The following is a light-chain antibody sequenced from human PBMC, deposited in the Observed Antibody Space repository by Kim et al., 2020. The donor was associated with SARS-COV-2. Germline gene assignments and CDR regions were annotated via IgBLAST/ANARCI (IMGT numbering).Light chain of an antibody. CDR3: QQFSEYPVT. CDR1: QPISIA. J-gene: IGKJ5*01. V-gene: IGKV1D-13*01. CDR2: DAS. Sequence: AIQLTQSPSSLSASVGDRVTITCRASQPISIALAWYQQKPGKAPELLIYDASGLQSGVPSRFSGRGSGTDFTLAISSLQPEDFATYYCQQFSEYPVTFGQGTRLEIK.